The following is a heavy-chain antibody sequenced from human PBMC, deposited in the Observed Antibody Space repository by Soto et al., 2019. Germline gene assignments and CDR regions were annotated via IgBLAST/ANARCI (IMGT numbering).Heavy chain of an antibody. CDR1: GGSVNSGDYY. V-gene: IGHV4-30-4*01. Sequence: PSETLSLTCSVSGGSVNSGDYYWSWIRQPPGKGLEWLGYTYYSGSTYYNPSLKSRAIISIDTSKSQFFLKLSSVTAADTAVYYCARVTGHLLFPGLWGQGDLVTVSS. CDR2: TYYSGST. J-gene: IGHJ4*02. CDR3: ARVTGHLLFPGL. D-gene: IGHD3-10*01.